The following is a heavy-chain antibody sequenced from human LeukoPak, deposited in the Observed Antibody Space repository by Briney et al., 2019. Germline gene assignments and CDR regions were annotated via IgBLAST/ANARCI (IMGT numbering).Heavy chain of an antibody. CDR3: AKDGYPRRKKEA. J-gene: IGHJ5*02. CDR1: GFTFSSYA. Sequence: GGSLRLSCSASGFTFSSYAMSWVRQAPEKGLEWVSTVSGSGGNTYYVDRVKGRFTISRDNSKNTVYLEMDSLTVDDTAVYYCAKDGYPRRKKEAWGQGILVIVSS. D-gene: IGHD2-2*03. CDR2: VSGSGGNT. V-gene: IGHV3-23*01.